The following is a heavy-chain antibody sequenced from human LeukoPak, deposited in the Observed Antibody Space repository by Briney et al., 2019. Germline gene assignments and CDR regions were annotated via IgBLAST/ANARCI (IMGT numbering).Heavy chain of an antibody. V-gene: IGHV3-23*01. CDR2: IGSSGDST. D-gene: IGHD6-19*01. CDR1: GFTFSSYA. Sequence: SGGSLRLSCAASGFTFSSYAMSWVRQAPGKGLEWVSTIGSSGDSTYYADSVKGRFTISRDNSKDTLYLQMNSLRVEDTAVYYCAKQPDDSSGWNNGQDYFDYWGQGTLVTVSS. CDR3: AKQPDDSSGWNNGQDYFDY. J-gene: IGHJ4*02.